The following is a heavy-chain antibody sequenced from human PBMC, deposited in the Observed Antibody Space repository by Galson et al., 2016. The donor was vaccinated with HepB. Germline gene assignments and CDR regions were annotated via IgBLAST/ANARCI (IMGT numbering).Heavy chain of an antibody. V-gene: IGHV3-23*01. CDR1: GFSFSTSG. Sequence: SLKLSCAASGFSFSTSGMSWVRQTPGRGLEWVSGITSSGGTTHYADSVKGRFTISRDNSKNTVYLQMNSLRAEDTAVYYCARDLPEETAGALDVWGQGTMVTVSS. CDR3: ARDLPEETAGALDV. J-gene: IGHJ3*01. CDR2: ITSSGGTT. D-gene: IGHD1-14*01.